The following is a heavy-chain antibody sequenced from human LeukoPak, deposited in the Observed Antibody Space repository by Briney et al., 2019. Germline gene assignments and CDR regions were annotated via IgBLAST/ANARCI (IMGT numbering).Heavy chain of an antibody. CDR3: ARGGGSKSRGYYYYMDV. CDR2: INPNSGGT. V-gene: IGHV1-2*02. D-gene: IGHD3-10*01. CDR1: GYTFTGYY. Sequence: ASVKVSCKASGYTFTGYYMHWVRQAPGQGLEWMGWINPNSGGTNYAQKFQGRVTMTRDTSISTAYMELSRLRSDDTAVYYCARGGGSKSRGYYYYMDVWAKGPRSPSP. J-gene: IGHJ6*03.